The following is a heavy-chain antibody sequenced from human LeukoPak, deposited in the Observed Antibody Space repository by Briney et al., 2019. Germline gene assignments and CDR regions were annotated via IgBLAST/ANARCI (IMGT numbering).Heavy chain of an antibody. CDR3: AKGMRTGDSWGYYFDY. Sequence: GGSLRLSCAASGFTFSSYAMSWVRQAPGKGLEWVSAISGSGGSTYYADSVKGRFTISRDNSKNTLYLQLKSLRAEDAAVYYCAKGMRTGDSWGYYFDYWGQGALVTVSS. CDR1: GFTFSSYA. D-gene: IGHD7-27*01. CDR2: ISGSGGST. J-gene: IGHJ4*02. V-gene: IGHV3-23*01.